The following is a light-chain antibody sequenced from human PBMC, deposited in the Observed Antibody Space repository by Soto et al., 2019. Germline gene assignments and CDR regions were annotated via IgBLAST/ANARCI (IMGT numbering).Light chain of an antibody. CDR2: RNN. Sequence: QSALTQPPSASVTPRQRVTISCSGSSSNIGSNYVYWYQQLPETAPKLLIYRNNQRPSGVPDRFSGSKSGTSASLAISGLRSEDEADYYCAGWDDSLSGQVFGTGTKVTVL. CDR3: AGWDDSLSGQV. V-gene: IGLV1-47*01. J-gene: IGLJ1*01. CDR1: SSNIGSNY.